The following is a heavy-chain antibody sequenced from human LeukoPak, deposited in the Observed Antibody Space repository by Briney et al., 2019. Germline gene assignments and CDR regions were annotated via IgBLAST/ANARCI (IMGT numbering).Heavy chain of an antibody. V-gene: IGHV3-23*01. Sequence: EGSLRLSCAASGFTFSSYAMSWVRQAPGKGLEWVSAISGSGGSTYYADSVKGRFTISRDNSKNTLYLQMNSLRAEDTAVYYCAKDYSYGYGDYVTWFDPWGQGTLVTVSS. J-gene: IGHJ5*02. CDR1: GFTFSSYA. CDR3: AKDYSYGYGDYVTWFDP. CDR2: ISGSGGST. D-gene: IGHD4-17*01.